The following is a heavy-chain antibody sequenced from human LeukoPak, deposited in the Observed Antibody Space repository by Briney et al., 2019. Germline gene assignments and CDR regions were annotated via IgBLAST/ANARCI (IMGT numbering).Heavy chain of an antibody. Sequence: ASVKVSCKASAYTFTGYYIHWVRQAPGQGLERMGWINPNSGGTIYAQKFQGRVTMTRDTSTSTAYIDLSRLRSDDTAVYYCARDSFYDILTGYSKNAFDIWGQGTMVTVSS. CDR3: ARDSFYDILTGYSKNAFDI. CDR2: INPNSGGT. D-gene: IGHD3-9*01. J-gene: IGHJ3*02. V-gene: IGHV1-2*02. CDR1: AYTFTGYY.